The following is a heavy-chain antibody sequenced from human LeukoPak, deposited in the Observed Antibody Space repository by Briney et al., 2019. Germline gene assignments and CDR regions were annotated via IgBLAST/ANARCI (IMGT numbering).Heavy chain of an antibody. D-gene: IGHD3-22*01. J-gene: IGHJ4*02. CDR2: IYTSGST. CDR3: AKERSNYDSSGYPYYFDW. CDR1: GGSISSYY. Sequence: SETLSLTCTVSGGSISSYYWIWIRQPAGKGLEWIGRIYTSGSTKYNPSLKSRVTMSVDTSKNQFSLKLSSVTAADTAVYYCAKERSNYDSSGYPYYFDWWGQGTLVTVSS. V-gene: IGHV4-4*07.